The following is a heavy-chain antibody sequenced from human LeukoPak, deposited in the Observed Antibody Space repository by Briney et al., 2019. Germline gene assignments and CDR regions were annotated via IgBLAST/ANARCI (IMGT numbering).Heavy chain of an antibody. V-gene: IGHV3-23*01. CDR2: ISASGDNT. CDR3: AKGSGYDTDFDY. Sequence: GGSLRLSCAAPGFTFSQYWMSWVRHAPRKGLDWVSGISASGDNTYYADSVKGRFTISRDNSKNTLHLQMNSLRAEDTAVYYCAKGSGYDTDFDYWGQGTLATVSS. CDR1: GFTFSQYW. D-gene: IGHD3-9*01. J-gene: IGHJ4*02.